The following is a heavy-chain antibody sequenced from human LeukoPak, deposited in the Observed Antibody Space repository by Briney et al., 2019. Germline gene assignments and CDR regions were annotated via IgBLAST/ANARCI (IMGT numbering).Heavy chain of an antibody. CDR1: GYTFTSYG. CDR3: ATGLTYYYDSSGYYERDY. D-gene: IGHD3-22*01. Sequence: ASVKVSCKASGYTFTSYGISWVRQAPGQGLEWMGWISAYNGNTNYAQKLQGRVTMTTDTSTSTAYMELRSLRSEDTAVYYCATGLTYYYDSSGYYERDYWGQGTLVTVSS. V-gene: IGHV1-18*01. CDR2: ISAYNGNT. J-gene: IGHJ4*02.